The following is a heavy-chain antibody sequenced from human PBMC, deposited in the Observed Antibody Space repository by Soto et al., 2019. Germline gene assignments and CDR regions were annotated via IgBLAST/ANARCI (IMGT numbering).Heavy chain of an antibody. Sequence: GGSLRLSCAASGFTFSTYAMSWVRQAPGKGLEWVSGISSSGGSTNHADSVKGRFIISRDNSKNMVYLQMNSLRAEDTAVYYCACLAWFGDPVPPFDCWGQGIVVTVSS. D-gene: IGHD3-10*01. CDR2: ISSSGGST. CDR3: ACLAWFGDPVPPFDC. J-gene: IGHJ4*02. V-gene: IGHV3-23*01. CDR1: GFTFSTYA.